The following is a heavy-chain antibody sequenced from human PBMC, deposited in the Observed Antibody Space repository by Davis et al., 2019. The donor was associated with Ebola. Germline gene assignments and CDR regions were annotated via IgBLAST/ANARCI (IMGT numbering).Heavy chain of an antibody. D-gene: IGHD2-21*02. V-gene: IGHV1-2*02. CDR3: ARSHCGGDCYYYYYYGMDV. Sequence: ASVKVSCKASGYTFTGYYMHWVRQAPGQGLEWMGWIIPNSGGTNYAQKFQGRVTMTRDTSISTAYMELSRLRSDDMAVYYCARSHCGGDCYYYYYYGMDVWGQGTTVTVSS. J-gene: IGHJ6*02. CDR1: GYTFTGYY. CDR2: IIPNSGGT.